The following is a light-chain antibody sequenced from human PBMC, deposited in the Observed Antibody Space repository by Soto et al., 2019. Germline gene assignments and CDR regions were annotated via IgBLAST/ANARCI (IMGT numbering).Light chain of an antibody. Sequence: EILLTQSPGTLSLSPGERATLSCRASQSVSSSYLAWYQQKPGQAPRLLIYGASSRATGIPDRFSGSGSGTDFTLTISRLEPEDFAVYYCQQYGSSPMYTFGQGTK. CDR1: QSVSSSY. CDR3: QQYGSSPMYT. CDR2: GAS. V-gene: IGKV3-20*01. J-gene: IGKJ2*01.